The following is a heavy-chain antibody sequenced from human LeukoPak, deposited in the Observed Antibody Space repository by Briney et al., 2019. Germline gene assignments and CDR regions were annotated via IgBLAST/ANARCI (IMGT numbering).Heavy chain of an antibody. CDR2: ISSSSSYI. J-gene: IGHJ6*02. D-gene: IGHD5-12*01. CDR3: ARASSGYDFGYAMDV. V-gene: IGHV3-21*01. Sequence: GGSLRLSCAASGFTFSSYSMNWVRQAPGKGLEWVSSISSSSSYIYYADSVKGRFTISRDNAKNSLYLQMNSLRAEDTAVYYCARASSGYDFGYAMDVWGQGTTVTAS. CDR1: GFTFSSYS.